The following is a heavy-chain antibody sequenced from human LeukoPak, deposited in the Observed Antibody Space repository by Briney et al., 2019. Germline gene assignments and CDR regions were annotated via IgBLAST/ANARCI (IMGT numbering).Heavy chain of an antibody. CDR3: ARVRYDFWSGYLGAAYYYYYYGMDV. CDR1: GFTFSSYT. Sequence: AGGSLRLSCAASGFTFSSYTMNWVRQAPGKGLEWVSSISTGSSYIYYANSVKGRFTISRDNAKNSLYLQMNSLRAEDTAVYYCARVRYDFWSGYLGAAYYYYYYGMDVWGQGTTVTVSS. V-gene: IGHV3-21*01. J-gene: IGHJ6*02. CDR2: ISTGSSYI. D-gene: IGHD3-3*01.